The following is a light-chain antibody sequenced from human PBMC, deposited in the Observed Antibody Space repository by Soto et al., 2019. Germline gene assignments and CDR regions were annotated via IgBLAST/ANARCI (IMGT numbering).Light chain of an antibody. CDR1: QSVASM. CDR3: QQYGDGPRT. V-gene: IGKV3-15*01. CDR2: GAS. Sequence: EIVMTQSPATLSVSPGERATLSCRASQSVASMLAWYQQKPGQAPRPLMYGASTRATGVPARFSGSGSGTEFTLTISSLLSEDFAVYYCQQYGDGPRTFGQGTKVEIK. J-gene: IGKJ1*01.